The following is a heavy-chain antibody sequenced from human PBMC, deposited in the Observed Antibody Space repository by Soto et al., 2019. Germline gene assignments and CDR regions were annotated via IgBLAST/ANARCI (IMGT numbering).Heavy chain of an antibody. J-gene: IGHJ4*02. V-gene: IGHV3-23*01. CDR1: GFTFSSYA. CDR3: AKSQASRPLFDY. Sequence: GGSLRLSCAASGFTFSSYAMSWVRQAPGKGLDWVSAISGSGGNTYYADSVKGRFTISRDDSKNTLYLQMNSLRVEDTAVYYCAKSQASRPLFDYWGQGTLVTVSS. D-gene: IGHD6-6*01. CDR2: ISGSGGNT.